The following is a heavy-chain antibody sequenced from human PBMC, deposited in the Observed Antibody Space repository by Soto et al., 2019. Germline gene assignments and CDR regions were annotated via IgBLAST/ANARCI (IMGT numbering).Heavy chain of an antibody. Sequence: GASVKVSCKASGGTFRSYAFSWVRQAPGQGLEWMGGIIPMFGPPNYAQKFQGRLTISADESTSTVYMELSSLRREDAAAYYCARDYDTGGYLDYWGQGTLVTVSS. CDR1: GGTFRSYA. CDR2: IIPMFGPP. V-gene: IGHV1-69*13. CDR3: ARDYDTGGYLDY. J-gene: IGHJ4*02. D-gene: IGHD3-22*01.